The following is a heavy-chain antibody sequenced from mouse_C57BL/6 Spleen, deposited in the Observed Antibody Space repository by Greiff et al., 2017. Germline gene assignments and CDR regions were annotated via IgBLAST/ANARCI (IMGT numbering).Heavy chain of an antibody. Sequence: EVQLVESGGGLVKPGGSLKLSCAASGFTFSDYGMHWVRQAPEKGLEWVAYISSGSSTIYYADTVKGRFTISRDNAKNTLFLQMTSLRSEDTAMYYCARGRLAVVAPGYFDVWGTGTTVTVSS. V-gene: IGHV5-17*01. CDR3: ARGRLAVVAPGYFDV. D-gene: IGHD1-1*01. CDR2: ISSGSSTI. CDR1: GFTFSDYG. J-gene: IGHJ1*03.